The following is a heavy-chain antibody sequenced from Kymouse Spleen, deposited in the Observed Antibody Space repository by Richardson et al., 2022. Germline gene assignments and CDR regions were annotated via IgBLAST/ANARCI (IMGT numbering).Heavy chain of an antibody. V-gene: IGHV4-61*01. CDR3: ARDHGSGRMGYYYYYGMDV. Sequence: QVQLQESGPGLVKPSETLSLTCTVSGGSVSSGSYYWSWIRQPPGKGLEWIGYIYYSGSTNYNPSLKSRVTISVDTSKNQFSLKLSSVTAADTAVYYCARDHGSGRMGYYYYYGMDVWGQGTTVTVSS. CDR2: IYYSGST. CDR1: GGSVSSGSYY. J-gene: IGHJ6*02. D-gene: IGHD3-10*01.